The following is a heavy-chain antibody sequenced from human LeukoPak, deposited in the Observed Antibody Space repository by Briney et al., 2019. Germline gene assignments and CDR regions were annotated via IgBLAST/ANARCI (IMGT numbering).Heavy chain of an antibody. V-gene: IGHV1-8*01. Sequence: ASVKVSCKASGYTLTSYDINWVRQATGQGLEWMGWVNPNSGHTGYAQKFQGRVTMTRNTSISTAYMELSSLRSEDTAVYCCARGAPGSYCSGGSCPYFDYWGQGTLVSVSS. CDR1: GYTLTSYD. CDR3: ARGAPGSYCSGGSCPYFDY. CDR2: VNPNSGHT. D-gene: IGHD2-15*01. J-gene: IGHJ4*02.